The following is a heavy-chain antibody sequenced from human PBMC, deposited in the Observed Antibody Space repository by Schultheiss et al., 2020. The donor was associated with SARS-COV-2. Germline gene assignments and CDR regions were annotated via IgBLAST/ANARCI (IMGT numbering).Heavy chain of an antibody. V-gene: IGHV4-34*01. CDR1: GGSISSYN. CDR3: AARKGRHDY. J-gene: IGHJ4*02. CDR2: INHSRST. Sequence: SETLSLTCTVSGGSISSYNWGWIRQPTGKGLEWIGEINHSRSTNYNPSLKSRVTISVDTSKNQFSLKLSSVTAADTAVYYCAARKGRHDYWGQGGLVTVSS. D-gene: IGHD3-10*01.